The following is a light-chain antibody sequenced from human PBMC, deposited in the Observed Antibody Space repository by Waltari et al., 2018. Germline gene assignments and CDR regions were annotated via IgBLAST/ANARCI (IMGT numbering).Light chain of an antibody. CDR3: QIWDTFTEQVV. V-gene: IGLV3-21*02. CDR2: DDS. CDR1: IIGSKT. Sequence: SYVLTQPPSVSVAPGQTAKISCAGDIIGSKTVHWYQHKSGQAPVMVVYDDSGRPSGVPGRFSGSNSGDAATLTISRVEAGDEAAYYWQIWDTFTEQVVFGGGTKLTVL. J-gene: IGLJ2*01.